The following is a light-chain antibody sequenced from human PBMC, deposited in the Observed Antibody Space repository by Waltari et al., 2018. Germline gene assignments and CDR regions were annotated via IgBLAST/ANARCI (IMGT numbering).Light chain of an antibody. Sequence: DIVMTQSPDSLAVSLGERAPINCQSTPSVLYNSNKKNYLAWYQQKPGQPPKLLIYWASTRESGVPDRFSGSGSGTDFTLTISSLQAEDVAVYYCQQSFSAPYSFGQGTKLEIK. CDR2: WAS. CDR1: PSVLYNSNKKNY. V-gene: IGKV4-1*01. CDR3: QQSFSAPYS. J-gene: IGKJ2*03.